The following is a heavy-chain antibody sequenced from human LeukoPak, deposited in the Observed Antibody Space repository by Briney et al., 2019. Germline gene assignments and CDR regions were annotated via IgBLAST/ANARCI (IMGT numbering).Heavy chain of an antibody. D-gene: IGHD3-3*01. CDR1: GFTFSSYW. CDR3: ARVSGITIFGVVIQKYYYFDY. Sequence: GGSLRLSCAASGFTFSSYWMSWVRQAPGKGLEWVANIKQDGSEKYYVDSVKGRFTISRDNAKNSLYLQMNSLRAEDTAVYYCARVSGITIFGVVIQKYYYFDYWGQGTLVTVSS. CDR2: IKQDGSEK. J-gene: IGHJ4*02. V-gene: IGHV3-7*01.